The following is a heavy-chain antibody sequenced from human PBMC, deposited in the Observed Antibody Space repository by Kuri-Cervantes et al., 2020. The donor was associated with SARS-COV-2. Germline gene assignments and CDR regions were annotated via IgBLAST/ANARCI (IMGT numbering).Heavy chain of an antibody. Sequence: SVKVSCKASGYTFTYRYLHWVRQAPGQALEWMGWITPFNGNTNYAQKFQDRVTITRDRSMSTAYMELSSPRSEDTAVYYCARDRCSSTSCYRLVGDLDYWGQGTLVTVSS. V-gene: IGHV1-45*02. CDR1: GYTFTYRY. CDR2: ITPFNGNT. CDR3: ARDRCSSTSCYRLVGDLDY. D-gene: IGHD2-2*02. J-gene: IGHJ4*02.